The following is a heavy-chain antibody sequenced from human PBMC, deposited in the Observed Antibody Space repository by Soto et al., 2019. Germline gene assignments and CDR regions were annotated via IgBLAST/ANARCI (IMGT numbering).Heavy chain of an antibody. CDR2: ISGSGGST. J-gene: IGHJ4*02. D-gene: IGHD3-3*01. CDR1: GFTFSSYA. Sequence: PGGSLRLSCAASGFTFSSYAMSWVRQAPGKGLERVSAISGSGGSTYYADSVKGRFTISRDNSKNTLYLQMNSLRAEDTAVYYCAKGYTIFGVVSLYYFDYWGQGTLVTVSS. CDR3: AKGYTIFGVVSLYYFDY. V-gene: IGHV3-23*01.